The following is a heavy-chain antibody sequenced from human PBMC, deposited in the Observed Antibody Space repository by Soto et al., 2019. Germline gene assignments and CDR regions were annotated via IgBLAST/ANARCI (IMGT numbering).Heavy chain of an antibody. CDR3: AKSPRKHMAARRVLGLFVY. D-gene: IGHD6-6*01. Sequence: EVQLLDSGGDLVQPGGSLRLSCAASGFTFSNYAMSWVRQAPGNGLERVSSIIETGCITNYADSVKGRVTISIDNSKNTLCLHMRSLNAEDKAVYFCAKSPRKHMAARRVLGLFVYWGKGTLLTLSS. V-gene: IGHV3-23*01. CDR1: GFTFSNYA. J-gene: IGHJ4*02. CDR2: IIETGCIT.